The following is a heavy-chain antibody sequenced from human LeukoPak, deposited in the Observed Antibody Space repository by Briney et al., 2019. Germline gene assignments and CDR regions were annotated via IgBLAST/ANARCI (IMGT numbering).Heavy chain of an antibody. J-gene: IGHJ4*02. V-gene: IGHV3-53*01. CDR3: AKGGAAAAKVFDY. D-gene: IGHD6-13*01. CDR1: GFTVSSSY. Sequence: GGSLRLSCTASGFTVSSSYMSWVRQAPGKGLEWVSVIYSDTRTYYADSVKGRFTVSRDNSKNTLCLQMNSLRVEDTAVYYCAKGGAAAAKVFDYWGQGTLVTVSS. CDR2: IYSDTRT.